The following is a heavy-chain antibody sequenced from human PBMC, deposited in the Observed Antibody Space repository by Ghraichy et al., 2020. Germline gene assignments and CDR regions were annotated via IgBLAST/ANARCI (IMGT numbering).Heavy chain of an antibody. CDR3: TSIAVAGTQGYYYYGMDV. D-gene: IGHD6-19*01. J-gene: IGHJ6*02. V-gene: IGHV3-73*01. Sequence: GGSLRLSCAASGFTFSGSAMHWVRQASGKGLEWVGRIRSKANSYATAYAASVKGRFTISRDDSKNTAYLQMNSLKTEDTAVYYGTSIAVAGTQGYYYYGMDVWGQGTTVTVSS. CDR2: IRSKANSYAT. CDR1: GFTFSGSA.